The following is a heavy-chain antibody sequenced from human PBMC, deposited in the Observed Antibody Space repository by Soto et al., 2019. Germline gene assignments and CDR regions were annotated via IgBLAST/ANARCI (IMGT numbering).Heavy chain of an antibody. CDR3: MTTVTTFGC. CDR2: IKQDGSEK. V-gene: IGHV3-7*05. Sequence: EVQLVESGGGLVQPGGSLRLTCIASGFTLSNYWMNWVRQAPEKGLEWVANIKQDGSEKNYVDSVKGRFTISRDNAKNSLYLQMNSLRVDDTAMYYCMTTVTTFGCWGQGTLVTVSS. CDR1: GFTLSNYW. J-gene: IGHJ4*02. D-gene: IGHD4-17*01.